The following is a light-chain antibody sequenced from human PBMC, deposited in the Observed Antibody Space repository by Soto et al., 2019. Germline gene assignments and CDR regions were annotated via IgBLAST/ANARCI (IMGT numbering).Light chain of an antibody. CDR1: KNDIGVYDF. J-gene: IGLJ1*01. CDR2: EVV. CDR3: KSYAGSNTYV. V-gene: IGLV2-8*01. Sequence: QSALTQHPSASGSPGQSVTISCTGTKNDIGVYDFVSWYQHHPGKAPRLIIYEVVQRPSGVPDRFSGSKSDNTASLTVSGLQAADEADYFCKSYAGSNTYVFGSGTKVTVL.